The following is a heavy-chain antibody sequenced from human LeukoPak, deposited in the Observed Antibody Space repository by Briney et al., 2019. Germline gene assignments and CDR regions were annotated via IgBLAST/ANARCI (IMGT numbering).Heavy chain of an antibody. CDR3: ARGGGGMRIYGKNWFDP. J-gene: IGHJ5*02. V-gene: IGHV4-59*12. Sequence: SETLSLTCTVSGGSISNYYWSWIRQPPGKGLEWIGYIYYSGSTNYNPSLKSRVTISVDTSKNQFSLKLSSVTAADTAVYYCARGGGGMRIYGKNWFDPWGQGTLVTVSS. CDR1: GGSISNYY. D-gene: IGHD3-16*01. CDR2: IYYSGST.